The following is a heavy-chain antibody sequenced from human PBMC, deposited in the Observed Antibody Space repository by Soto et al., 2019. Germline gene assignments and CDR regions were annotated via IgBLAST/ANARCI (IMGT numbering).Heavy chain of an antibody. D-gene: IGHD2-2*01. V-gene: IGHV4-39*01. CDR3: ARLGYCSSTSCYRHFDY. Sequence: TSETLSLTCTVSGGSISSSSYYWGWIRQPPGKGLEWIGSIYYSGSTYYNPSLKSRVTISVDTSKNQFSLKLSSVTAADTAVYYCARLGYCSSTSCYRHFDYWGQGTLVTVSS. CDR2: IYYSGST. CDR1: GGSISSSSYY. J-gene: IGHJ4*02.